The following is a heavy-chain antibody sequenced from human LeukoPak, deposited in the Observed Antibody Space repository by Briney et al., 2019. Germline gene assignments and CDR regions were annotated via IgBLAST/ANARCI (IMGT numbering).Heavy chain of an antibody. Sequence: GGSLRLSCAASGFSFSSYALSWVRQGTGKGLEWFATVSGSGGRTYYADSVKGRFTISRDNSKTTLYLQMNSLRAEDTAVYYCAKDNRGDNWNDLAIDYWGQGTLVTVSS. D-gene: IGHD1-20*01. J-gene: IGHJ4*02. V-gene: IGHV3-23*01. CDR3: AKDNRGDNWNDLAIDY. CDR1: GFSFSSYA. CDR2: VSGSGGRT.